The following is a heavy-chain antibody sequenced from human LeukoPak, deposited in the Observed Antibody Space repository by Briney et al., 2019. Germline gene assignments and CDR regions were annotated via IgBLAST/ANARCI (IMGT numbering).Heavy chain of an antibody. D-gene: IGHD1-14*01. J-gene: IGHJ4*02. Sequence: ASVKVSCKASGYTFSDYGMHWARQAPGQRLEWMAWINAGNGNAKYSQKFQGRVTMTRDTSISTAYMELSRLRSDDTAVHYCARESGQYYFDYWGQGTLVTVSS. CDR2: INAGNGNA. V-gene: IGHV1-3*01. CDR1: GYTFSDYG. CDR3: ARESGQYYFDY.